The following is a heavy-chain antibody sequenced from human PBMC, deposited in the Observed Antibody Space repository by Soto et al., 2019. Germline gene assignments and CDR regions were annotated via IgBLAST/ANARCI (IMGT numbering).Heavy chain of an antibody. Sequence: GGSLRLSCAASGFTFSSYGMHWVRQAPGKGLEWVAVISYDGSNKYYADSVKGRFTISRDNSKNTLYLQMNSLRAEDTAVYYCAKESESDYGDYFDYWGRGPLVTVSS. D-gene: IGHD4-17*01. CDR1: GFTFSSYG. CDR2: ISYDGSNK. CDR3: AKESESDYGDYFDY. J-gene: IGHJ4*02. V-gene: IGHV3-30*18.